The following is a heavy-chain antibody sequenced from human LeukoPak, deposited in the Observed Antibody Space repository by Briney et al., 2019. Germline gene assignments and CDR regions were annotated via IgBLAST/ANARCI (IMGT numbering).Heavy chain of an antibody. V-gene: IGHV3-48*03. CDR2: ISSSTYTI. D-gene: IGHD6-19*01. Sequence: GGSLRLSCAASGFTFSSYEMNWVRQAPGKGLEWVSYISSSTYTIYYADSVKGRFTISRDNVKNSLFLQMNTLSAEDTAVCYCARGLVPDYWGQGTLVTVSS. CDR3: ARGLVPDY. J-gene: IGHJ4*02. CDR1: GFTFSSYE.